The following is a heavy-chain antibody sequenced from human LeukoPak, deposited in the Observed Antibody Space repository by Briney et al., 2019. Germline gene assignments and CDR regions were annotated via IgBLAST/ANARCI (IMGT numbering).Heavy chain of an antibody. Sequence: SETLSLTCTVSGGSISSYYWSWLRQPPGKGLEWIGYIYYSGSTNYNPSLKSRVTISVDTSKNQFSLKLSSVTAADTAVYYCANYGGNSMAYWGQGTLVTVSS. D-gene: IGHD4-23*01. V-gene: IGHV4-59*01. CDR2: IYYSGST. CDR1: GGSISSYY. CDR3: ANYGGNSMAY. J-gene: IGHJ4*02.